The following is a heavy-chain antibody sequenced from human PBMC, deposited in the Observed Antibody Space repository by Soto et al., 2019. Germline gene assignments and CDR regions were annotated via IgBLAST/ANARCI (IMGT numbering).Heavy chain of an antibody. V-gene: IGHV4-34*01. CDR3: ARLYPPLRGSSWLDY. CDR2: INHSGST. CDR1: GGSFSGYY. D-gene: IGHD6-13*01. J-gene: IGHJ4*02. Sequence: QVQLQQWGAGLLKPSETLSLTCAVYGGSFSGYYWSWIRQPPGKGLEWIGEINHSGSTNYNPSLKSRVTISVDTPKTKFSLKLSSVTAADTAVYYCARLYPPLRGSSWLDYWGQGTLVTVSS.